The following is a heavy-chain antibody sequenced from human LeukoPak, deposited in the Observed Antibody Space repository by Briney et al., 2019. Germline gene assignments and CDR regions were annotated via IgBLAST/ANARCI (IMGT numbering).Heavy chain of an antibody. V-gene: IGHV4-59*08. CDR1: GGSISSYY. CDR2: IYCSGST. Sequence: SETLSLTCTVSGGSISSYYWSWIRQPPGRGLECIGHIYCSGSTNYNPSLRSRVTISIDTSKNQFSLILSSMTAADTAVYYCASLTLDYGDYWGQGTLVTVSS. CDR3: ASLTLDYGDY. J-gene: IGHJ4*02.